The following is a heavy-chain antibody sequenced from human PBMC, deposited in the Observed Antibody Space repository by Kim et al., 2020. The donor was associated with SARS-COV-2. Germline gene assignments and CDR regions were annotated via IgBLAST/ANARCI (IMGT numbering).Heavy chain of an antibody. CDR3: VKEAAFTTVVVDYYFDF. Sequence: VEGRITISRDNSKNALYLQMNNLRAEDTALYYCVKEAAFTTVVVDYYFDFWGQGTLVTVSS. J-gene: IGHJ4*02. V-gene: IGHV3-30*02. D-gene: IGHD2-15*01.